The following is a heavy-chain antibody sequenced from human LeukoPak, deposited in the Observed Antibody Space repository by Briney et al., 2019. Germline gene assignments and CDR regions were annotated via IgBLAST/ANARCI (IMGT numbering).Heavy chain of an antibody. CDR1: GFTFSSYA. Sequence: GGSLRLSCAASGFTFSSYAMSWVRQAPGKGLEWVSAISGSGGSTYYADSVKGRFTISRDNSKNTLYLQMSSLRAEDTAVYYCAKSGYGYIVATISLDYWGQGTLVTVSS. CDR3: AKSGYGYIVATISLDY. D-gene: IGHD5-12*01. V-gene: IGHV3-23*01. J-gene: IGHJ4*02. CDR2: ISGSGGST.